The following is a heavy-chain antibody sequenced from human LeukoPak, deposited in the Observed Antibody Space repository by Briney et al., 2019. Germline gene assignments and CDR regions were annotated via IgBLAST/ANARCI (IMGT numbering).Heavy chain of an antibody. CDR3: ARARGAVAGRGRVFDY. J-gene: IGHJ4*02. V-gene: IGHV1-18*01. Sequence: GASVKVSCKASGYTFTSYGISWVRQAPGQGLEWMGWISAYNGNTNYAQKLQGRVTMTIDTSTSTAYMELRSLRSDDTAVYYCARARGAVAGRGRVFDYWGQGTLVTVSS. CDR1: GYTFTSYG. CDR2: ISAYNGNT. D-gene: IGHD6-19*01.